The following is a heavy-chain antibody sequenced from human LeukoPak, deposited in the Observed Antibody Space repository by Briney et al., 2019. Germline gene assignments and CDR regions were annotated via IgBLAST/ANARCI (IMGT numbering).Heavy chain of an antibody. CDR1: GYPFTTYA. D-gene: IGHD6-6*01. J-gene: IGHJ4*02. V-gene: IGHV1-2*02. Sequence: GASVKVSCKASGYPFTTYAINWVRQAPGQGLEWMGWINPNSGGTNYAQKFQGRVTMTRDTSISTVYMELSRLRSDDTAVYYCAREYSSSVWFDYWGQGTLVTVSS. CDR3: AREYSSSVWFDY. CDR2: INPNSGGT.